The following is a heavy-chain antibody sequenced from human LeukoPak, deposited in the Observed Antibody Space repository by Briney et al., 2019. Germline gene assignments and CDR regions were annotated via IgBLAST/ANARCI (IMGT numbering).Heavy chain of an antibody. D-gene: IGHD1-26*01. Sequence: GGSLRLSCAASGFTFSSYSMNWVRQAPGKGLEWISYISRSSGTIYFADSLEGRFTISRDNAKNSLYLQMNSLRAEDTAVYYCARVGYSGSPGDYWGQGTLVTVS. J-gene: IGHJ4*02. CDR2: ISRSSGTI. CDR3: ARVGYSGSPGDY. CDR1: GFTFSSYS. V-gene: IGHV3-48*04.